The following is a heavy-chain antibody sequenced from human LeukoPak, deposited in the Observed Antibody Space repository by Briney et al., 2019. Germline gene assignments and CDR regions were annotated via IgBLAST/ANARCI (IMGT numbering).Heavy chain of an antibody. CDR2: IYYSGST. D-gene: IGHD5-24*01. CDR3: ARDQVWMPTIFLDY. Sequence: SETLALTCTLSDGSISSGDYYWSWIRQPPGKGLEWIWYIYYSGSTYYHPSLKSRVTISVATSKNQFSLKLSSVTAAETAVYYCARDQVWMPTIFLDYWGQRTLVTVSS. J-gene: IGHJ4*02. V-gene: IGHV4-30-4*01. CDR1: DGSISSGDYY.